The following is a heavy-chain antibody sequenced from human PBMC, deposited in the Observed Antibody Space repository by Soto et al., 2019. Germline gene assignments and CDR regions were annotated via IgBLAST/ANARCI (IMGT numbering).Heavy chain of an antibody. CDR3: ARDPGYSDGYN. Sequence: QVQLVQSGAEVKKPGASVKVSCKASGYTFTSYAMHWVRQAPGQRLEWMGWINAGNGNTKYSQKFQGRLTITRDTAASTAYIELSSLRSENTAVYYCARDPGYSDGYNWGQGTLVTVSS. J-gene: IGHJ4*02. V-gene: IGHV1-3*01. CDR2: INAGNGNT. CDR1: GYTFTSYA. D-gene: IGHD5-18*01.